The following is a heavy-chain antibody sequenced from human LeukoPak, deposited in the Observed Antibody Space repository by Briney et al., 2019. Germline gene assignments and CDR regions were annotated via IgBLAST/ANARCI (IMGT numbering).Heavy chain of an antibody. CDR2: IYPGDSDT. Sequence: GESLKISCKGSGYSFTSYWIGWVRQMPGKGLEWMGIIYPGDSDTRYSPSFQGQVTISADKSISTAYLQWSSLKASDTAMYYCARLGVVGATRAYFDYWGQRTLVTVSS. V-gene: IGHV5-51*01. D-gene: IGHD1-26*01. CDR1: GYSFTSYW. J-gene: IGHJ4*02. CDR3: ARLGVVGATRAYFDY.